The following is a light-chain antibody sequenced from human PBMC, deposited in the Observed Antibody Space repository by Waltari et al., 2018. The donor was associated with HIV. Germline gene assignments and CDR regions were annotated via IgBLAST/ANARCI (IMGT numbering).Light chain of an antibody. V-gene: IGLV2-14*01. Sequence: QSALAQPASVSGSPGQSITISCTGTNNYIGGYNYVSWYQQSPDKAPKLMIYEVANRPSGVSNRFAGSKSGNTASLTISGLQADDEADYYCSSYTSRSTQVFGTGTKVTVL. J-gene: IGLJ1*01. CDR3: SSYTSRSTQV. CDR1: NNYIGGYNY. CDR2: EVA.